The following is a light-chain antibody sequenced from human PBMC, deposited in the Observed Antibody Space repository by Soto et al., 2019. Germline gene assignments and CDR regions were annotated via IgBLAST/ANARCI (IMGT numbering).Light chain of an antibody. J-gene: IGKJ1*01. Sequence: EIVLTQSPGTLSLSPGETATLSCRASQSINNYFLAWHQQRPGQAPRLLIFRASQRASGIPDRFRGSGSGTDFTLTITRLEPEDFAVYYCQQYTTAPRTFGQGTKVHIK. V-gene: IGKV3-20*01. CDR2: RAS. CDR1: QSINNYF. CDR3: QQYTTAPRT.